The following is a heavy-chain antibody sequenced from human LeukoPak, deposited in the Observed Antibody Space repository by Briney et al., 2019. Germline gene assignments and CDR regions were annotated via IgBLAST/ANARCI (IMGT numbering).Heavy chain of an antibody. D-gene: IGHD6-13*01. V-gene: IGHV4-39*07. J-gene: IGHJ4*02. CDR1: GGSISSSSYY. Sequence: SETLSLTCTVSGGSISSSSYYWGWIRQPPGKGPEWIGSIYYSGSTYYNPSLKGRVTISVDTSKNQFSLKLSSVTAADTAVYYCARVRKAAAGAVDYWGQGTLVTVSS. CDR3: ARVRKAAAGAVDY. CDR2: IYYSGST.